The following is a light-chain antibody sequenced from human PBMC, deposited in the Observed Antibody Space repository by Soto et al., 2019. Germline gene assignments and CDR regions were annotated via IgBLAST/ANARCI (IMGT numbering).Light chain of an antibody. J-gene: IGKJ5*01. CDR2: GAS. CDR1: QSVSSSY. CDR3: QQYGSSPPIT. V-gene: IGKV3-20*01. Sequence: EIVLTQSPGTLSLSPGERATLSCRASQSVSSSYLAWYQQKPGQAPRLLIYGASSRATGIPDRFSGSGSGTGFTLTISGLEPEDFAVYYCQQYGSSPPITCGQGTRLEMK.